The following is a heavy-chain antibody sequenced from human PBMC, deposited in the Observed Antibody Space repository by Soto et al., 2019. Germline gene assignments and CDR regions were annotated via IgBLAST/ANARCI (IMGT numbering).Heavy chain of an antibody. CDR3: AKDRLDSSGYYYVKKWDYFDY. Sequence: QVQLVESGGGVVQPGRSLRLSCAASGFTFSSYGMHWVRQAPGKGLEWVAVISYDGSNKYYADSVKGRFTISRDNSKNTLYLQVNSLRAEDTAVYYCAKDRLDSSGYYYVKKWDYFDYWGQGTLVTVSS. V-gene: IGHV3-30*18. D-gene: IGHD3-22*01. J-gene: IGHJ4*02. CDR2: ISYDGSNK. CDR1: GFTFSSYG.